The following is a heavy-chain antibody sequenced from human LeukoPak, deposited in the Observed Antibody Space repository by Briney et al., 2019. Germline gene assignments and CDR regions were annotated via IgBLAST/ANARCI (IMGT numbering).Heavy chain of an antibody. CDR2: IYTSGST. CDR1: GGSFSGYY. CDR3: ARQLSSGWPPGY. Sequence: PSETLSLTCAVYGGSFSGYYWSWIRQPAGKGLEWIGRIYTSGSTNYNPSLKSRVTISVDTSKNQFSLKLSSVTAADTAVYYCARQLSSGWPPGYWGQGTLVTVSS. V-gene: IGHV4-59*10. J-gene: IGHJ4*02. D-gene: IGHD3-22*01.